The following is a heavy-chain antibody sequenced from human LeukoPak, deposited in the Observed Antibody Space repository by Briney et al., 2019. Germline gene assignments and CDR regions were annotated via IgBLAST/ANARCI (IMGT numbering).Heavy chain of an antibody. CDR1: GFTFSSHA. J-gene: IGHJ1*01. CDR2: ISYDGSNK. V-gene: IGHV3-30-3*01. CDR3: ARDSFYYGSGSSGYFQH. Sequence: GRSLRLSCVASGFTFSSHAMHWVRQAPGKGLEWVAVISYDGSNKYYADSVKGRFTISRDNSKNTLYLQMNSLRAEDTAVYYCARDSFYYGSGSSGYFQHWGQGTLVIVSS. D-gene: IGHD3-10*01.